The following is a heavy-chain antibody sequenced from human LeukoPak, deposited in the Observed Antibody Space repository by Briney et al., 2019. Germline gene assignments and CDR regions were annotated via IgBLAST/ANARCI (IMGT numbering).Heavy chain of an antibody. CDR3: AKDEYSSSWYY. CDR1: GFTFSSYG. CDR2: ISYDGSNK. D-gene: IGHD6-13*01. V-gene: IGHV3-30*18. J-gene: IGHJ4*02. Sequence: GGSLRLSCAASGFTFSSYGMHWVRQAPGKGLEWVAVISYDGSNKYYADSVKGRFTISRDNSKNTLYLQMNSLRAEDTAVYYCAKDEYSSSWYYWSQGTLVTVSS.